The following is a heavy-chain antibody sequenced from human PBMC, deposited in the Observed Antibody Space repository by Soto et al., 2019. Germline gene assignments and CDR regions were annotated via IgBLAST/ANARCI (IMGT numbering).Heavy chain of an antibody. CDR1: GGSISSGDYY. CDR3: ARVKDIVLVPTFEP. V-gene: IGHV4-30-4*01. CDR2: IYYSGST. Sequence: SETLSLTCTVSGGSISSGDYYWSWIRQPPGKGLEWIGYIYYSGSTYYNPSLKSRVTISVDTSKNQFSLKLSSVTAADTAVYYCARVKDIVLVPTFEPWGQGTLVTVSS. D-gene: IGHD2-2*01. J-gene: IGHJ5*02.